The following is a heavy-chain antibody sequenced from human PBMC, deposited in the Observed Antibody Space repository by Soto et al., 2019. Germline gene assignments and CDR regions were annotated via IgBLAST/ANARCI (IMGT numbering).Heavy chain of an antibody. CDR1: GFTFSSYS. D-gene: IGHD2-21*02. J-gene: IGHJ1*01. V-gene: IGHV3-21*01. CDR2: ISSSSSYI. Sequence: EVQLVESGGGLVKPGGSLRLSCAASGFTFSSYSMNWVRQAPGKGLEWVSSISSSSSYIYYADSVKGRFTISSENAKNSLYRQMNSLRAEDTAVYYCARDSTYCGGDWCFQHWGQGTLVTVSS. CDR3: ARDSTYCGGDWCFQH.